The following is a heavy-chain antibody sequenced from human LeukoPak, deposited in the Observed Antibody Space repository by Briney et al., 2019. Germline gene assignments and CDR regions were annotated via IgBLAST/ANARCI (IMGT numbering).Heavy chain of an antibody. CDR1: GGSFSGYY. Sequence: SETLSLTCAVYGGSFSGYYWSWIRQPPGKGLEWIGEINHSGSTNYNPSLKSRVTISVDTSKNQFSLKLSSVTAADTAVYYCGRGVQKLVTYWGQGTLVTVPS. V-gene: IGHV4-34*01. J-gene: IGHJ4*02. CDR2: INHSGST. D-gene: IGHD6-6*01. CDR3: GRGVQKLVTY.